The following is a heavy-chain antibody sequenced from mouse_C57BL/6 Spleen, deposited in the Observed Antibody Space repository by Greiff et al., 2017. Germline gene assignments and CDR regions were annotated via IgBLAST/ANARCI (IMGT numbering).Heavy chain of an antibody. V-gene: IGHV1-18*01. CDR1: GYTFTDYN. CDR3: ASRAYYGSSSFAY. CDR2: INPNNGGT. Sequence: EVQLQQSGPELVKPGASVKIPCKASGYTFTDYNMDWVKQSHGKSLEWIGDINPNNGGTIYNQKFKSKATLTVDKSSSTAYMELRILTSEDTAVXYCASRAYYGSSSFAYWGQGTLVTVSA. J-gene: IGHJ3*01. D-gene: IGHD1-1*01.